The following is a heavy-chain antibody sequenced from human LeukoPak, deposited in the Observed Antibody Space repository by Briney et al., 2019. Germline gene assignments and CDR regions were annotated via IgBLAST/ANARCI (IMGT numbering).Heavy chain of an antibody. D-gene: IGHD6-13*01. CDR1: GFTVSSNY. CDR2: IYSGGST. Sequence: GGSLRLSCAASGFTVSSNYMSWVRQAPGKGLEGVSVIYSGGSTYYADSVKGRFTISRDNSKNTLYLQMSSLRAEDTAVYYCARHSSSWGNYYYYYGMDVWGQGTTVTVSS. V-gene: IGHV3-66*04. CDR3: ARHSSSWGNYYYYYGMDV. J-gene: IGHJ6*02.